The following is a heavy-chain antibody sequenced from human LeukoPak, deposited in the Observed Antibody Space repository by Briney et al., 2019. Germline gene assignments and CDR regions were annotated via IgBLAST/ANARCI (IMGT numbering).Heavy chain of an antibody. J-gene: IGHJ4*02. Sequence: PGRSLRLSCAASGFTFDDYAMHWVRQAPGKGLEWVSGISWNSGSIGYADSVKGRFTISRDNAKNSLYLQMNSLRAEDTALYYCAKAGSYDILTGYYRWGQGTLATVSS. CDR3: AKAGSYDILTGYYR. V-gene: IGHV3-9*01. CDR1: GFTFDDYA. D-gene: IGHD3-9*01. CDR2: ISWNSGSI.